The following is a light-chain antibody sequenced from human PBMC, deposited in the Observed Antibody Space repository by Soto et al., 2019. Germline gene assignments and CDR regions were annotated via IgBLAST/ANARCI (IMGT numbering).Light chain of an antibody. V-gene: IGLV2-14*01. J-gene: IGLJ2*01. CDR2: EVS. Sequence: QSALPQPASVSGSPGQSITISCTGTRSDVGGSNYVSWYQQHPGKAPKLMIYEVSNRPSGVSTRFSGSKSGNTASPTVSGRQAEDEAEKYCTAYTSSSTLVIVGGGTKVTAL. CDR3: TAYTSSSTLVI. CDR1: RSDVGGSNY.